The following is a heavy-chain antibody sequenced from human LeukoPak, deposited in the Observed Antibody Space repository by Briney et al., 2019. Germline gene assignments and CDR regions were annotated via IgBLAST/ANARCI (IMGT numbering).Heavy chain of an antibody. J-gene: IGHJ3*02. V-gene: IGHV4-59*01. Sequence: SETLSLTCTVSGGSISSYYWSWIRQPPGKGLEWIGYIYYSGSTNYNPSLKSRVTISVDTSKNQFSLKLSSVTAADTAVYYCARGGIAVAGPDAFDIWGQGTMVTVSS. CDR1: GGSISSYY. D-gene: IGHD6-19*01. CDR2: IYYSGST. CDR3: ARGGIAVAGPDAFDI.